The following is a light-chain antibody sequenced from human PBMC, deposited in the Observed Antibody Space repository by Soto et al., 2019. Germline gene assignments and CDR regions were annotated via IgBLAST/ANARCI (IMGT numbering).Light chain of an antibody. V-gene: IGLV1-44*01. CDR1: SSNIGTNT. CDR2: SNN. CDR3: ATWDDSLNGV. Sequence: QLVLTQPPSASGTPGQRVTISCSGSSSNIGTNTVNWYQQLPGTAPKLLIYSNNLRPSGVPDRFSGSKSGTSASLAISGLQSEDEADYYCATWDDSLNGVFGGGTKVTVL. J-gene: IGLJ2*01.